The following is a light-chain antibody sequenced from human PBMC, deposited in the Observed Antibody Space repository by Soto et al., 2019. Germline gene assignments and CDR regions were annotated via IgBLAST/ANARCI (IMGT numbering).Light chain of an antibody. CDR2: DDS. V-gene: IGLV3-21*02. CDR1: NIGTKS. CDR3: QVWDSSGDHYV. Sequence: SYELTQPPSVSVAPGPTAKFTCGGNNIGTKSVQWYQQKSGQAPVLVVYDDSDRPSGIPERFSGSNFGNTDTLTISNVEAGDEADYYCQVWDSSGDHYVFGTGTKLTVL. J-gene: IGLJ1*01.